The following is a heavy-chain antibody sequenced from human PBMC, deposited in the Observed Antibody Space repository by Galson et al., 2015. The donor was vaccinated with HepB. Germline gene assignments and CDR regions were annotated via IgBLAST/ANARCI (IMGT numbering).Heavy chain of an antibody. J-gene: IGHJ5*02. CDR3: ARGVGATFGWFDP. D-gene: IGHD1-26*01. CDR1: GSSFTTYA. Sequence: SVTVSCKASGSSFTTYAMHRVRQAPGQSLEWMAWINAGNGNTKYSQNFQGRVTITRDTSANMAYMEMSSLRSEDTAVYYCARGVGATFGWFDPWGQGTLVTVSS. CDR2: INAGNGNT. V-gene: IGHV1-3*01.